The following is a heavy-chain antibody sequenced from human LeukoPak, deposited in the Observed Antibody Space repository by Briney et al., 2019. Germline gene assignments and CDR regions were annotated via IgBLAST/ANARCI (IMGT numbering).Heavy chain of an antibody. V-gene: IGHV4-39*07. CDR1: GGSISSSSYY. CDR2: IYYSGST. J-gene: IGHJ4*02. CDR3: ARDIGPTATVTRENDY. D-gene: IGHD4-11*01. Sequence: PSETLSLTCTVSGGSISSSSYYWGWIRQPPGKGLEWIGSIYYSGSTYYNPSLKSRVTISVDTSKNQFSLKLSSVTAADTAVYYCARDIGPTATVTRENDYWGQGTLVTVSS.